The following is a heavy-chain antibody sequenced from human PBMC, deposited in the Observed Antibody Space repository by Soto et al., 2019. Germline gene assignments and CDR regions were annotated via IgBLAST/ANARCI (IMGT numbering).Heavy chain of an antibody. CDR3: ARSQGSSTSLEIYYYYYYGMDV. Sequence: QVQLVQSGAEVKKPGSSVKVSCKASGGTFGSYAISWVRQAPGQGHEWMGGIIPIPGTANYAQKFQGRVTIAADDSTSTAYMELSSLRSEDTAVYYCARSQGSSTSLEIYYYYYYGMDVWGQGTTVTVSS. D-gene: IGHD2-2*01. J-gene: IGHJ6*02. CDR1: GGTFGSYA. CDR2: IIPIPGTA. V-gene: IGHV1-69*01.